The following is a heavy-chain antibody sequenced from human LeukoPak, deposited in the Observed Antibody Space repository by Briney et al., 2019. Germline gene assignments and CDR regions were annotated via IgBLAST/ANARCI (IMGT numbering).Heavy chain of an antibody. D-gene: IGHD2-15*01. CDR3: ASQIAATTFDY. J-gene: IGHJ4*02. Sequence: ASVKVSCKAFGYTFTVSYMHWVRQAPGQGLEWMGRINPNSGGTNYAQKFQGRVTMTRDTSISTAYMELSRLRSDDTAVYYCASQIAATTFDYWGQGTLVTVSS. CDR1: GYTFTVSY. CDR2: INPNSGGT. V-gene: IGHV1-2*06.